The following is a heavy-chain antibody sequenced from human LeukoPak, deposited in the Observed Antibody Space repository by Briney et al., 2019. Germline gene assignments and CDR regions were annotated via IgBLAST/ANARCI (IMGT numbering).Heavy chain of an antibody. CDR3: AKEGIYMKSSLED. Sequence: GGSLRLSCAASGFPFSSYGMHWVRQAPGKGLEWVARLVYDERNDYANSVKGRFTISRDNSKNTIYLQMNSLRVDDTAVYYCAKEGIYMKSSLEDWGQGTLVTVSS. CDR2: LVYDERN. V-gene: IGHV3-30*02. J-gene: IGHJ4*02. CDR1: GFPFSSYG. D-gene: IGHD5-12*01.